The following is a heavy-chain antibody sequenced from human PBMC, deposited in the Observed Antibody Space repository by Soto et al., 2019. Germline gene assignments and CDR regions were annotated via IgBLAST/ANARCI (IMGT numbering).Heavy chain of an antibody. D-gene: IGHD6-6*01. CDR2: VSTSGNII. CDR1: GFTFSEYY. J-gene: IGHJ5*01. Sequence: GSLRLSCAASGFTFSEYYMSWIRQAPGKGLEWISYVSTSGNIIYYADSVKGRFTISRDNAKKSLYLQMNSLRAEDTAVYYCARLIGASNWFDTWGQGTLVTVSS. CDR3: ARLIGASNWFDT. V-gene: IGHV3-11*01.